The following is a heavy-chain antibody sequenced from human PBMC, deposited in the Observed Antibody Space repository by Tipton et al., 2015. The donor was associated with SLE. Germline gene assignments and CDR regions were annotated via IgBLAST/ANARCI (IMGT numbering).Heavy chain of an antibody. J-gene: IGHJ4*02. Sequence: TLSLTCIVSGGSIRNTPYYWGWIRQPPGEGLEWLGYIYYTGSTNYNPSLKSRVTMSVDTSKNQFSLKLSSVTAADTAVYYCARSVGYSSNWAHFDYWGQGTLVTVSS. V-gene: IGHV4-61*05. CDR2: IYYTGST. CDR1: GGSIRNTPYY. CDR3: ARSVGYSSNWAHFDY. D-gene: IGHD6-13*01.